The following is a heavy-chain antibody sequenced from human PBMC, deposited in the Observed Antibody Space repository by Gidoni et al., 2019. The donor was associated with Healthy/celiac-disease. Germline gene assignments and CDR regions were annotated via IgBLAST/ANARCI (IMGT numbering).Heavy chain of an antibody. Sequence: EVQLLQSGAEVKKPGASLKISCKGSGYSFTSYWLGWVRQMPGKGLEWMGIIYPGDSDTRYSPSVQGKVTISADKSISTAYLQWSSLKASDTAMYYCASQPRGTAMLAFDIWGQGTMVTVSS. V-gene: IGHV5-51*01. CDR3: ASQPRGTAMLAFDI. D-gene: IGHD5-18*01. J-gene: IGHJ3*02. CDR2: IYPGDSDT. CDR1: GYSFTSYW.